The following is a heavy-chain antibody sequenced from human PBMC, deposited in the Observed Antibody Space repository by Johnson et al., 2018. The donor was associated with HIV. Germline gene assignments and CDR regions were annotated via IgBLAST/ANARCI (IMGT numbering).Heavy chain of an antibody. J-gene: IGHJ3*02. V-gene: IGHV3-74*01. CDR2: INSDGSST. Sequence: VQLVESGGGLVQPGGSLRLSCAASEFSFSNYWMTWVRQAPGKGLVWVSRINSDGSSTSYADSVKGRFTISRDNAKNTLYLQMDSLGAEDTAVYYCARDRPIAPFDIWGQGTMVTVSS. CDR3: ARDRPIAPFDI. CDR1: EFSFSNYW. D-gene: IGHD3-22*01.